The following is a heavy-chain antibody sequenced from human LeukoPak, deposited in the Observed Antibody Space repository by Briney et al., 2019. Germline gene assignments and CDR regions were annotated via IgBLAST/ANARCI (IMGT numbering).Heavy chain of an antibody. V-gene: IGHV4-39*07. J-gene: IGHJ6*03. Sequence: SETLSLTCTVSGGSISSSSYYWGWIRQPRRKGLEWIGSIYYSGSTYYNPSLKSRVNISVETTKNQFSLKLSSVTAADTAVYYCARLIYYYYMDVGGKGTTVTVSS. CDR2: IYYSGST. CDR1: GGSISSSSYY. CDR3: ARLIYYYYMDV.